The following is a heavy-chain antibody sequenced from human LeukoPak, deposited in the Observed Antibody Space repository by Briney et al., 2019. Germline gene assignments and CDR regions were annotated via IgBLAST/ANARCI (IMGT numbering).Heavy chain of an antibody. D-gene: IGHD2-21*02. Sequence: GGSLRLYCAASGFTFDDCGMSWVRQDPGKGLEWVSGINWYGGSTGYAYSVKGRFTISRDNAKTTLYLQMNSLIAENTAVYYCSSLSIVVVTAITDDAFDIWGQGTMVTVSS. CDR3: SSLSIVVVTAITDDAFDI. CDR1: GFTFDDCG. V-gene: IGHV3-20*04. J-gene: IGHJ3*02. CDR2: INWYGGST.